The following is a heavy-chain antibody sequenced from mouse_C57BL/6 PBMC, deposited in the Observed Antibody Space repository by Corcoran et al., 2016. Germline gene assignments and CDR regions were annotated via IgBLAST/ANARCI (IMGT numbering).Heavy chain of an antibody. CDR2: INPNNGGT. J-gene: IGHJ2*01. CDR1: GYTFTDYY. CDR3: ARDYGSSYYCDY. V-gene: IGHV1-26*01. D-gene: IGHD1-1*01. Sequence: EVQLQQSGPELVKPGASVKISCKASGYTFTDYYMNWVKQSHGKSLEWIGDINPNNGGTSYNQKFKGKATLTVDKSSITAYMELRSLTSEDSAVYYCARDYGSSYYCDYWGQGTTLTVSS.